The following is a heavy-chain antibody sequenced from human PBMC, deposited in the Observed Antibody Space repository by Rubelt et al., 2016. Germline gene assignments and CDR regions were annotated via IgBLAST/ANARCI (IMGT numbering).Heavy chain of an antibody. CDR3: TRHLDVIDY. CDR1: GFTFSASV. J-gene: IGHJ4*02. V-gene: IGHV3-73*01. D-gene: IGHD3-16*01. CDR2: IRNKANNYAT. Sequence: EVQLLESGGGLVQPGGSLRLSCAASGFTFSASVMHWVRQASGQGLEWIARIRNKANNYATTYAASVKGRFSISRDDSKKTGILQMKSLKAEDTGVYYCTRHLDVIDYWGQGTLVTGSS.